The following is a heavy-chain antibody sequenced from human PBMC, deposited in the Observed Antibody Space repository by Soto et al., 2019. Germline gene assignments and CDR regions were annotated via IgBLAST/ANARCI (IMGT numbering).Heavy chain of an antibody. Sequence: GESLKISCKGSGYSFTSYWIGWVRQMPGKGLEWMGIIYPGDSDTRYSPSFQGQVTISADKSISTAYLQWSSLKASDTAMYYCARHGITMVRNYYYYYGMDVWGQGTTVTVSS. CDR1: GYSFTSYW. CDR2: IYPGDSDT. CDR3: ARHGITMVRNYYYYYGMDV. D-gene: IGHD3-10*01. V-gene: IGHV5-51*01. J-gene: IGHJ6*02.